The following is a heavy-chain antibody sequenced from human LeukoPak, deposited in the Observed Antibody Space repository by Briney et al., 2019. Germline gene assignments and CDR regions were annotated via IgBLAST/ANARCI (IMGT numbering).Heavy chain of an antibody. Sequence: SRVTILLDTSKNQFSLKLSSVTAADTAVYYCARVYGSSVRSFTYFDYWGQGTLVTVSS. D-gene: IGHD1-26*01. J-gene: IGHJ4*02. V-gene: IGHV4-59*01. CDR3: ARVYGSSVRSFTYFDY.